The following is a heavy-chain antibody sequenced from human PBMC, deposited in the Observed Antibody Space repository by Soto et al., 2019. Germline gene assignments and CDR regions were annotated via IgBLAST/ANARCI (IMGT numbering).Heavy chain of an antibody. CDR1: GFTFSGYG. D-gene: IGHD2-8*02. Sequence: QVQLVESGGGGVQPGTSVRLSCAASGFTFSGYGMHWVRQAPGKGLEWVAAISYDGSNKHYADSVKGRFTISRDNSKNTLSLQMTGLRGEDTAVYHCAKGLVGYVFGVQDYHYGMDVWGQGATVIVSS. CDR2: ISYDGSNK. J-gene: IGHJ6*01. CDR3: AKGLVGYVFGVQDYHYGMDV. V-gene: IGHV3-30*18.